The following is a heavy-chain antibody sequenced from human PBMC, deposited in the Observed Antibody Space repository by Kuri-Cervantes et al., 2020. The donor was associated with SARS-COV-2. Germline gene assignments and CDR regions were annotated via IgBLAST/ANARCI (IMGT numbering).Heavy chain of an antibody. CDR2: IYHSGST. Sequence: SETLSLTCTVSGGSISSSSYYWGWIRQPPGKGLEWIGSIYHSGSTYYNPSLKSRVTISVDTSKNQFSLKLSSVTAADTAVYYCARPDWSGPACYFDYWGQGTLVTVSS. CDR3: ARPDWSGPACYFDY. D-gene: IGHD3-3*01. CDR1: GGSISSSSYY. J-gene: IGHJ4*02. V-gene: IGHV4-39*07.